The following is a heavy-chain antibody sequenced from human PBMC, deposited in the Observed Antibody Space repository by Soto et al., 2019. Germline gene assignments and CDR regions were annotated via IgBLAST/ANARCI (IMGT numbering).Heavy chain of an antibody. Sequence: ASVKVSCKASGYTFTGYYMHWVRQAPGQGLEWMGWINPNSGGTNYAQKFQGWVTMTRDTSISTAYMELSRLRSDDTAVYYCARAGYSSCWYQWAYYYYGMDVWGQGTTVTVSS. CDR3: ARAGYSSCWYQWAYYYYGMDV. CDR2: INPNSGGT. CDR1: GYTFTGYY. V-gene: IGHV1-2*04. J-gene: IGHJ6*02. D-gene: IGHD6-19*01.